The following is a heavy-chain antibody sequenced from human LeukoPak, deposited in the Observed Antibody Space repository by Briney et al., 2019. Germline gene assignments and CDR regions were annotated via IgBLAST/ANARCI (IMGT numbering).Heavy chain of an antibody. Sequence: SETLSLTCTVSGGSINSGNYYWSWIRQPAGKGLEWIGSIYHSGSTYYNPSLKSRVTISVDTSKNQFSLKLSSVTAADTAVYYCARGIRQWGMAPRFDPWGQGTLVTVSS. J-gene: IGHJ5*02. CDR2: IYHSGST. CDR1: GGSINSGNYY. D-gene: IGHD3-16*01. V-gene: IGHV4-39*07. CDR3: ARGIRQWGMAPRFDP.